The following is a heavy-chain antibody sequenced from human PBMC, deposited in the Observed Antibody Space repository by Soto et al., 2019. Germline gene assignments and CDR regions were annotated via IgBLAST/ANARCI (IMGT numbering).Heavy chain of an antibody. V-gene: IGHV4-59*01. CDR1: GGSISSYY. CDR3: ARRYGGNFDY. CDR2: IYYSRST. D-gene: IGHD3-16*01. Sequence: SETLSLTCTVSGGSISSYYWSCIRQPPGKGLEWIGYIYYSRSTNYNPSLKSRVTISVDTSKNQFSLKLSSVTAADTAVYYCARRYGGNFDYWGQGTLVTVSS. J-gene: IGHJ4*02.